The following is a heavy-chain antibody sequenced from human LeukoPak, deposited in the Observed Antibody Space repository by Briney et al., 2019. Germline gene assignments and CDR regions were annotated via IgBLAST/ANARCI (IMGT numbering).Heavy chain of an antibody. Sequence: GGSLRLSCAASGFSFNTYFMNWVRQTPGKGLEWVSSISGTSTYIYYADSVKGRFTISRDNAKKSVYLQMDNLRAEDTAVYFCAARNYNLLSDFYTPFDYWGQGVLVTVSS. D-gene: IGHD3-3*01. CDR1: GFSFNTYF. J-gene: IGHJ4*02. V-gene: IGHV3-21*01. CDR2: ISGTSTYI. CDR3: AARNYNLLSDFYTPFDY.